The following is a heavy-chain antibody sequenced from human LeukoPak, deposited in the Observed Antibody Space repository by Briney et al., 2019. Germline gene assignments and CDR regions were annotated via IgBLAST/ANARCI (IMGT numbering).Heavy chain of an antibody. CDR3: ARFYRGQTNSFDY. CDR2: IYPADSDT. V-gene: IGHV5-51*01. J-gene: IGHJ4*02. D-gene: IGHD3-16*02. Sequence: GESLKISCKGSGYSFPSYWIGWVRQMPGKGLEWMGIIYPADSDTRYSPSFQGQVTISVDKSITTAYLQWSSLKASDTAIYYCARFYRGQTNSFDYWGQGTLVTVSS. CDR1: GYSFPSYW.